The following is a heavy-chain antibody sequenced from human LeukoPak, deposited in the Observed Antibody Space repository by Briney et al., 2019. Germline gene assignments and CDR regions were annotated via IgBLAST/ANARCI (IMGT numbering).Heavy chain of an antibody. CDR1: GGSISSDN. D-gene: IGHD3-22*01. CDR3: ARGAYYFDRSS. V-gene: IGHV4-4*07. J-gene: IGHJ4*02. Sequence: SETLSLTCAVSGGSISSDNWWNWVRQPAGKGLEWIGRTYTSGSTNYNPSLKSRVTMSVDTSKNQFSLKVNSVTAADTAVYYCARGAYYFDRSSWGQGTLVTVSS. CDR2: TYTSGST.